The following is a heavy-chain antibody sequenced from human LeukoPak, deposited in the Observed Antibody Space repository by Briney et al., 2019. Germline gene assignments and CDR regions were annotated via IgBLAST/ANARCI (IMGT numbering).Heavy chain of an antibody. CDR2: INNDESTT. Sequence: PGGSLRLSCAASGFTFSSYWMHWVRQVPGKGLMWVSRINNDESTTTYADSVKGRFTISRDNAKNTLYLQMNSLRAEDTAVYYCSTGWLGLDYWGRGTLVSVSS. CDR1: GFTFSSYW. V-gene: IGHV3-74*01. J-gene: IGHJ4*02. CDR3: STGWLGLDY. D-gene: IGHD6-19*01.